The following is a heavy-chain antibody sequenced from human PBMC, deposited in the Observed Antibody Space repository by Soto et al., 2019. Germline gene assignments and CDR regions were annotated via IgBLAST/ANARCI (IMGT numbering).Heavy chain of an antibody. Sequence: GGSLRLSCAASGFTFSHAWMSWVRQAPGKGLEWVGRIKSKADGETKDYGAPVRGRFTISRDDSKDTLYLQMNSLRIEDTAVYYCCVVKRRDQYSTSGYWFDPWGPGTLVTVSS. CDR3: CVVKRRDQYSTSGYWFDP. CDR1: GFTFSHAW. CDR2: IKSKADGETK. D-gene: IGHD2-15*01. J-gene: IGHJ5*02. V-gene: IGHV3-15*01.